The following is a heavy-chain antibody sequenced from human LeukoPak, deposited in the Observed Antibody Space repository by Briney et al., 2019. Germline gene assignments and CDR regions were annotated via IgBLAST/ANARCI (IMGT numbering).Heavy chain of an antibody. J-gene: IGHJ6*02. CDR3: ARDRRITGTVDYYYGMDV. D-gene: IGHD1-20*01. Sequence: SETLSLTCAVSGGSISSGGYSWSWIRQPPGKGLEWIGYIYHSGSTYYNPSLKSRVTISVDRSKNQFSLKLSSVTAADTAVYYCARDRRITGTVDYYYGMDVWGQGTTVTVSS. CDR1: GGSISSGGYS. CDR2: IYHSGST. V-gene: IGHV4-30-2*01.